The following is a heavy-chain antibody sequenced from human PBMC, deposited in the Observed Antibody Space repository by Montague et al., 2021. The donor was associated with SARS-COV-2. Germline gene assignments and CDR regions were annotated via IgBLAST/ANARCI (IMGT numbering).Heavy chain of an antibody. D-gene: IGHD1-14*01. J-gene: IGHJ4*02. CDR2: TYFRSKWYS. CDR3: TRSWGWKEPHYYFDH. Sequence: CAISGDSVSSNSAAWNWNRQSPSRGLEWLGRTYFRSKWYSEYAFSVKGRITINADTSTNQFSLQVNSVTPEDTAIYYCTRSWGWKEPHYYFDHWGQGTLVIVSS. CDR1: GDSVSSNSAA. V-gene: IGHV6-1*01.